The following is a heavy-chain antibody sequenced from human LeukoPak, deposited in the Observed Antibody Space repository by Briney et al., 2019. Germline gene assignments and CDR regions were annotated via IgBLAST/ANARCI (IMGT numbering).Heavy chain of an antibody. CDR3: ARSVDTAMVTSGGYFDY. CDR1: GGSISSGSYY. CDR2: IYTSGST. D-gene: IGHD5-18*01. J-gene: IGHJ4*02. Sequence: SETLSLTCTVSGGSISSGSYYWSWIRQPAGKGLEWIGRIYTSGSTNYNPSLRSRVTISVDTSKNQSSLKLSSVTAADTAVYYCARSVDTAMVTSGGYFDYWGQGTLVTVSS. V-gene: IGHV4-61*02.